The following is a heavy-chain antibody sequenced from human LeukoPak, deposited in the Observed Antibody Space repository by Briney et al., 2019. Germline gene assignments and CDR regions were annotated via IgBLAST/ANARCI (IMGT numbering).Heavy chain of an antibody. V-gene: IGHV1-2*02. CDR1: GYIFTGYY. D-gene: IGHD5-12*01. J-gene: IGHJ4*02. CDR3: ASSYGGLDIVATTYSYYFDY. CDR2: INPNSGDT. Sequence: ASVKVSCKASGYIFTGYYMHWVRQAPGQGLEWMGWINPNSGDTNYAQKFQGRVTITADKSTSTAYMELSSLRSEDTAVYYCASSYGGLDIVATTYSYYFDYWGQGTLVTVSS.